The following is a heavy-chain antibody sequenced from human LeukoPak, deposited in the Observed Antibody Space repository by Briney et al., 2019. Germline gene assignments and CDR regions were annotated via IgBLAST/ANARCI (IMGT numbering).Heavy chain of an antibody. D-gene: IGHD6-6*01. J-gene: IGHJ4*02. V-gene: IGHV4-59*11. CDR1: GGSISSHY. CDR3: AREFSSSLNHFDY. Sequence: PSETLSLTCTVSGGSISSHYWSWIRQPPGKGLEWIGYIYYTRSTNYNPSLKSRVTMSVDTSKNQFSLKLSSVTAADTAVYYCAREFSSSLNHFDYWGQGTLVTVSS. CDR2: IYYTRST.